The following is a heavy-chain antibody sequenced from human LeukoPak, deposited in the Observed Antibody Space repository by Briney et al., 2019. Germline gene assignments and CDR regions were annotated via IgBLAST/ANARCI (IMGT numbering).Heavy chain of an antibody. V-gene: IGHV4-31*03. Sequence: SETLSLTCTVSADSLSGGGHYCAWIRQFPGKGLESIGFIHHGVRSRHNPSLKDRVAISVETSRKQFALKLSSVTAADTAMYYCARGGNRFGGFYFDYWGQGIQVIVSS. D-gene: IGHD3-10*01. CDR2: IHHGVRS. CDR1: ADSLSGGGHY. CDR3: ARGGNRFGGFYFDY. J-gene: IGHJ4*02.